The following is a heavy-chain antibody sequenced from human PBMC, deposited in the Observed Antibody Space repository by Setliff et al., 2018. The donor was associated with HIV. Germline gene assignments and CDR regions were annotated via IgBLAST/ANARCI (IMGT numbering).Heavy chain of an antibody. CDR2: IYYSGST. J-gene: IGHJ6*02. D-gene: IGHD3-22*01. Sequence: LSLTCTVSGGSISSYYWSWIRQPPGKGLEWIGYIYYSGSTNYNPSLKSRVTISVDTSKNQFSLKLSSVTAADTAVYYCARDSSYYYDSSGYSAVDYYYGMDVWGQGTTVTVSS. CDR1: GGSISSYY. V-gene: IGHV4-59*01. CDR3: ARDSSYYYDSSGYSAVDYYYGMDV.